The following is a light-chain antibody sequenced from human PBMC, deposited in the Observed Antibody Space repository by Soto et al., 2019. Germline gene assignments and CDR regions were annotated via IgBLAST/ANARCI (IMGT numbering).Light chain of an antibody. CDR2: QVS. V-gene: IGKV2-30*01. Sequence: DVVMTQSPLSLPVTLGQPASISCWSSQSLVYSDGNAYLTWFQQRPGQSPRRLIYQVSNRDSGVPDRFSGRGSGTDFTLKISRVEAEDVGVYYCMQGTHWPPTFGRGTKVEIK. J-gene: IGKJ1*01. CDR1: QSLVYSDGNAY. CDR3: MQGTHWPPT.